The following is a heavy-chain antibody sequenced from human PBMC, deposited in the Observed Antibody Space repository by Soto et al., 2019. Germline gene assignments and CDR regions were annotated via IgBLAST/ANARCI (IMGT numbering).Heavy chain of an antibody. V-gene: IGHV1-69*01. Sequence: QVQLVQSGAEVKKPGSSVKVSCKASGGTFGNYGISWVRQAPGQGLEWMGGIIPIFGTANYAQRFQGRLTITAGESTRTVYMELSSLRAEDTAVYYCAREVFSGSYYAYWGQGTLVTVSP. CDR3: AREVFSGSYYAY. J-gene: IGHJ4*02. D-gene: IGHD1-26*01. CDR2: IIPIFGTA. CDR1: GGTFGNYG.